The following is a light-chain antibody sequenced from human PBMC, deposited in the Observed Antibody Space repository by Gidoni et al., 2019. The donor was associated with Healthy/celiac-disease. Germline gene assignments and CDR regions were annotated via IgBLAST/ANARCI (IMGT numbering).Light chain of an antibody. V-gene: IGKV3-11*01. Sequence: ENVLTQPPATLALSPGERATLSCRASQSVSSYLAWYQQKPGQAPRLLIYDASNRATGIPAMFSGSGSGTDFTLTISSLEPEDFSVYYCQQRSNWSLTFGGGTKVEIK. CDR2: DAS. J-gene: IGKJ4*01. CDR3: QQRSNWSLT. CDR1: QSVSSY.